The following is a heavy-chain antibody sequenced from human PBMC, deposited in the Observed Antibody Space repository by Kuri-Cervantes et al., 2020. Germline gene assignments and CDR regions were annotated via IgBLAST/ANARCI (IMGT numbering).Heavy chain of an antibody. CDR3: AKDNGGWSLYYFDY. D-gene: IGHD6-19*01. Sequence: GGSLRLSCAASGFTFSSYWMSWVRQAPGKGLEWVANIKQDGSEKYYVDSVKGRFTISRDNAKNTLYLQMNSLRAEDTAVYYCAKDNGGWSLYYFDYWGQGTLVTVSS. J-gene: IGHJ4*02. CDR2: IKQDGSEK. CDR1: GFTFSSYW. V-gene: IGHV3-7*01.